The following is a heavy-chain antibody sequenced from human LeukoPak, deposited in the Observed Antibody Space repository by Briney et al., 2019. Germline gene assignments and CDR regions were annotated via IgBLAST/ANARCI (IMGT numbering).Heavy chain of an antibody. Sequence: PGGSLRLSCAASGFTFSSYWMSWVRQAPGKGLEWVANIKQDGSNKYYADSVKGRFTISRDNSKNTLYLQMNSLRAEDTAVYYCAKDSGLVGAKDYWGQGTLVTVSS. CDR2: IKQDGSNK. V-gene: IGHV3-7*01. CDR1: GFTFSSYW. J-gene: IGHJ4*02. CDR3: AKDSGLVGAKDY. D-gene: IGHD1-26*01.